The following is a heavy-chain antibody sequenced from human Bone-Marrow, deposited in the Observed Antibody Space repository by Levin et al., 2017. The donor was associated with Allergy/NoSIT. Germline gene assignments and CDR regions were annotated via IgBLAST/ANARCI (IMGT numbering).Heavy chain of an antibody. J-gene: IGHJ3*02. CDR2: INPYSGGT. Sequence: ASVKVSCKASGYTFTGYYIHWIRQAPGQGLEWLGWINPYSGGTKTAQKFQDRVTMTRDMSISTASMDLSSLTSDDTAVYYCASTSTSASDVFHMWGQGTVVTVSS. V-gene: IGHV1-2*02. D-gene: IGHD6-6*01. CDR1: GYTFTGYY. CDR3: ASTSTSASDVFHM.